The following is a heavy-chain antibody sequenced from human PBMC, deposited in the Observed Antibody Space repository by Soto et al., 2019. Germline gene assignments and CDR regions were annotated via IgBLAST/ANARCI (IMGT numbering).Heavy chain of an antibody. J-gene: IGHJ4*02. V-gene: IGHV1-3*05. CDR2: INPDSGNT. CDR1: GYTFTSYA. Sequence: QVQLVQSGAEEKKPGASVKVSCKASGYTFTSYAVHWVRQAPGQGLEWMGSINPDSGNTKYSQKFRGRVTITRDTSASIAYMELGSLRSEDTAVYYCAREDGTYWGQGALVTVSS. D-gene: IGHD1-26*01. CDR3: AREDGTY.